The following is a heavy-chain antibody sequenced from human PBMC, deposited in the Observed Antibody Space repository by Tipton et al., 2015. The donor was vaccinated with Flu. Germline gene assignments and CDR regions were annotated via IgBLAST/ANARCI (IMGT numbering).Heavy chain of an antibody. CDR2: INEDGSER. J-gene: IGHJ6*02. CDR3: ARSISIFGRVITHRVDYGMNV. Sequence: SLRLSCEVSGFPLRSFWMNWVRQVPGRGLEWVANINEDGSERDYVDSVRGRFTISRDNAKNLLFLQMNSLRVEETGVYYCARSISIFGRVITHRVDYGMNVWGPGTTLIVSS. V-gene: IGHV3-7*01. D-gene: IGHD3-3*01. CDR1: GFPLRSFW.